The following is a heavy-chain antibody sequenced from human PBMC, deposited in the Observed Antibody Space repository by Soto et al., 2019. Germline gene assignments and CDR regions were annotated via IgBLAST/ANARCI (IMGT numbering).Heavy chain of an antibody. Sequence: QVQLQESGPGLVKPSQTLSLTCTVSGGSISSGDYYWSWIRQPPGKGLEWIGYIYYSGSTYYNPSLKSRVTISVDTSKNQFSLKLSSVTDADTAVYYCARVKWEPLYGYYFDYWGQGTLVTVSS. CDR3: ARVKWEPLYGYYFDY. CDR1: GGSISSGDYY. D-gene: IGHD1-26*01. CDR2: IYYSGST. V-gene: IGHV4-30-4*01. J-gene: IGHJ4*02.